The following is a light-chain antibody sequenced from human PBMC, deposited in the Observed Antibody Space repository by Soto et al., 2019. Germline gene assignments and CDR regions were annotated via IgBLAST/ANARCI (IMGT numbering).Light chain of an antibody. CDR1: QSVSSN. CDR3: QKYNSAPIT. V-gene: IGKV3-15*01. Sequence: EIVMTQSPVTLSVSPGERVTLSCRASQSVSSNLAWYQQKPGQAPSLLIYGAFTRATGIPARFSGTGSGTEFTLTISSLQPEDVATYYCQKYNSAPITFGQGTRLEIK. CDR2: GAF. J-gene: IGKJ5*01.